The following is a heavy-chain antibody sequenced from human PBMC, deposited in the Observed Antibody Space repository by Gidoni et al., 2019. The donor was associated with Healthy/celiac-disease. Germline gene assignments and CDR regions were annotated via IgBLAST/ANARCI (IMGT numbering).Heavy chain of an antibody. CDR2: ISGSGGST. V-gene: IGHV3-23*01. J-gene: IGHJ3*02. D-gene: IGHD2-8*01. CDR3: AKAVDIVLMVYAHDAFDI. CDR1: GFTFSRYA. Sequence: EVQLLESGGGWVQPGGSLRLSCAASGFTFSRYAMSWVRQAPGKGLEWVSAISGSGGSTYYADSVKGRFTISRDNSKNTLYLQMNSLRAEDTAVYYCAKAVDIVLMVYAHDAFDIWGQGTMVTVSS.